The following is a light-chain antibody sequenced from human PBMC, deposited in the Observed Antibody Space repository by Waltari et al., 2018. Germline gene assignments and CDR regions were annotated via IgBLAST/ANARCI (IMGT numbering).Light chain of an antibody. CDR2: DVS. V-gene: IGLV2-14*01. CDR1: TSDAGGYNS. CDR3: GSYTGSTTWV. Sequence: QSALTQPASVSGSPGQSITISCTGATSDAGGYNSVSWYQQRPGQAPKLLIFDVSNRPSGVSNRVSVSKSGNTASLTISGLQAEDEAAYYCGSYTGSTTWVFGGGTKLTVL. J-gene: IGLJ3*02.